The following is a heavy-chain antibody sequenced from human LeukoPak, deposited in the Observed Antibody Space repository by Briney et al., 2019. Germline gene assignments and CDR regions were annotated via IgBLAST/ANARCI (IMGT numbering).Heavy chain of an antibody. CDR3: ARFWSRGFLEWLFLDY. Sequence: ASVKVSCKASGYTFTGYYMHWVRQAPGQGLEWMGWINPNSGGTNYAQKFQGRVTMTRDTSTSTAYMELRSLRSDDTAVYYCARFWSRGFLEWLFLDYWGQGTLVTVSS. CDR1: GYTFTGYY. V-gene: IGHV1-2*02. D-gene: IGHD3-3*01. J-gene: IGHJ4*02. CDR2: INPNSGGT.